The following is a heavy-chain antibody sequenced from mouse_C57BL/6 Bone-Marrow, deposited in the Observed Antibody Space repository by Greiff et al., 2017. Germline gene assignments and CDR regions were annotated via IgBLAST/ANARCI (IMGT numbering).Heavy chain of an antibody. CDR2: IYPGSGST. Sequence: VQLQQPGAELVKPGASVKMSCKASGYTFTSYWITWVKQRPGQGLEWIGDIYPGSGSTNYNEKFKSKATLTVDTSASTAYMQLSSLTSEDSAVYYCARRRGKSAMDYWGQGTSVTVSS. CDR3: ARRRGKSAMDY. V-gene: IGHV1-55*01. J-gene: IGHJ4*01. CDR1: GYTFTSYW. D-gene: IGHD2-1*01.